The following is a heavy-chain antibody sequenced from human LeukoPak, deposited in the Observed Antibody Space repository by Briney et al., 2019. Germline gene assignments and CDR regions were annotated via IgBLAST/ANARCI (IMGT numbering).Heavy chain of an antibody. CDR3: ARRSKLGYYFDS. J-gene: IGHJ4*02. V-gene: IGHV4-4*09. Sequence: SETLSLTCTVSGGSMSGYYWCWIRQPPGQGLEWIGYIFSSGSSNFNPSLKSRVTISVDTSRNQFSLRLSSVTAADTAVYSCARRSKLGYYFDSWGQGILVTVSS. D-gene: IGHD3-16*01. CDR2: IFSSGSS. CDR1: GGSMSGYY.